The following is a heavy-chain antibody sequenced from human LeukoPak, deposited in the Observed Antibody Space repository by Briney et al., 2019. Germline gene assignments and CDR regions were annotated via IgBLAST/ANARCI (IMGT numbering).Heavy chain of an antibody. D-gene: IGHD3-3*01. CDR1: GGSFSGYY. Sequence: SETLSLTCAVYGGSFSGYYWSWIRQPPGKGLEWIGEINHSGSTNYNPSLKSRVTISVDTSKNQFSLKLSSVTAADTAVYYCASLGYYDFWSGYYMFDYWGQGTLVTVSS. V-gene: IGHV4-34*01. CDR2: INHSGST. J-gene: IGHJ4*02. CDR3: ASLGYYDFWSGYYMFDY.